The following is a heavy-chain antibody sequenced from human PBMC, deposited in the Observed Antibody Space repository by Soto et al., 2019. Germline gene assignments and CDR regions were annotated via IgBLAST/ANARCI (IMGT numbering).Heavy chain of an antibody. CDR2: ISYDGSNK. CDR1: GFTFSSYG. V-gene: IGHV3-30*03. D-gene: IGHD6-13*01. CDR3: AGPEAAAGTALFYY. Sequence: GGSLRLSCAASGFTFSSYGMHWVRQAPGKGLEWVAVISYDGSNKYYADSVKGRFTISRDNSKNTLYLQMNSLRAEDTAVYYCAGPEAAAGTALFYYWGQGTLVTVSS. J-gene: IGHJ4*02.